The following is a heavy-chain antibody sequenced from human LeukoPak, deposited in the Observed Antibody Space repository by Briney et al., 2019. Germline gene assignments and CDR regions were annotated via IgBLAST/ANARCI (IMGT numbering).Heavy chain of an antibody. CDR2: IYYSGST. V-gene: IGHV4-61*01. D-gene: IGHD6-19*01. J-gene: IGHJ4*02. CDR3: ARAESSGQDPYIDY. CDR1: GGSISSGSYY. Sequence: SQTLSLTCTVSGGSISSGSYYWSWIRQPPGKGLEWIGYIYYSGSTNYNPSLKSRVTISVDTSKNQFSLKLSSVTAADTAVYYCARAESSGQDPYIDYWGQGTLVTVSS.